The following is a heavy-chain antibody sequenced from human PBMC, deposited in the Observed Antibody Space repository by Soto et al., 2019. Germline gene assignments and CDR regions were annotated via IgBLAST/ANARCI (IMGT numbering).Heavy chain of an antibody. CDR3: AKGATSSWYGGHFDC. V-gene: IGHV3-23*01. CDR1: GFTFSTYA. CDR2: ISGSGGST. J-gene: IGHJ4*02. Sequence: ESGGGLVQPGGSLRVSCAASGFTFSTYAVNWVRQAPGKGLEWVSAISGSGGSTYYADSVKGRFTISRDNSKNTLYLQMNSLRAEDTAVYYCAKGATSSWYGGHFDCWGQGTLVTVSS. D-gene: IGHD6-13*01.